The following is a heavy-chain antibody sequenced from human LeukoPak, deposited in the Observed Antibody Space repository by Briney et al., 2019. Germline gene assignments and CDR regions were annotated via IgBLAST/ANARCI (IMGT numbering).Heavy chain of an antibody. Sequence: GGSLRLSCAASGFTFSNAWMSWVRQAPGKGLEWVGRIKSKTDGGTTDYAAPVKGRFTISGDDSKNTLYLQMNSLKTEDTAVYYCTTEGYDFWSGYYYGMDVWGQGTTVTVSS. D-gene: IGHD3-3*01. CDR1: GFTFSNAW. J-gene: IGHJ6*02. CDR3: TTEGYDFWSGYYYGMDV. V-gene: IGHV3-15*01. CDR2: IKSKTDGGTT.